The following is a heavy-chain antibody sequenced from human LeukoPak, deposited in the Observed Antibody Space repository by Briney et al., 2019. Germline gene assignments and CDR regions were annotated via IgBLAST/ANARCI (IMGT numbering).Heavy chain of an antibody. CDR1: GGSISSYY. J-gene: IGHJ3*02. Sequence: SETLSLTCTVSGGSISSYYWSWIRQPAGKGLEWIGRIYTSGSTNYNPSLKSRVTMLVDTSKNQFSLKLSSVTAADTAVYYCARVREDYYDSSGSAVAFDIWGQGTMVTVSS. V-gene: IGHV4-4*07. D-gene: IGHD3-22*01. CDR3: ARVREDYYDSSGSAVAFDI. CDR2: IYTSGST.